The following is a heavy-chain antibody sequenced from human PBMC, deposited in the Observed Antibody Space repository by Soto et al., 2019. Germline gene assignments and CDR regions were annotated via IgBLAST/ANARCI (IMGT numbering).Heavy chain of an antibody. V-gene: IGHV4-39*01. CDR3: ARLEGLATISYYFDF. Sequence: PSETMSLTCCVSGESINSDKGYWGWIRQPPGKGLEWIGSIYYRGNTYYNPSLQTRVTISLDKSKSQFSLRLNSVTAADSAVYFCARLEGLATISYYFDFWGQGAQVTVSS. CDR1: GESINSDKGY. J-gene: IGHJ4*02. D-gene: IGHD3-9*01. CDR2: IYYRGNT.